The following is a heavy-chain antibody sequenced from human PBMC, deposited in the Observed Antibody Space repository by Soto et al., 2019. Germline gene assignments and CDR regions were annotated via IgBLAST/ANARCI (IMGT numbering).Heavy chain of an antibody. CDR3: ARIRYFDWLFDY. CDR1: GGSFSGYY. Sequence: KPSETLSLTCAVYGGSFSGYYWSWIRQPPGKGLEWIGEINHSGSTNYNPSLKSRVTISVDTSKNQFSLKLSSVTAADTAVYYCARIRYFDWLFDYWGQGTLVTVSS. V-gene: IGHV4-34*01. J-gene: IGHJ4*02. D-gene: IGHD3-9*01. CDR2: INHSGST.